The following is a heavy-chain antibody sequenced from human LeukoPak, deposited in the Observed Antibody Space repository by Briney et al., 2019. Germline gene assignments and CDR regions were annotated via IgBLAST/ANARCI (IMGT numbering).Heavy chain of an antibody. CDR2: IWYVGSNK. Sequence: GGSLRLSSAAFAFTFSSYGMHWVSQAPDKGLEWVAVIWYVGSNKYYADSVKGRFTITRDNSKTTLYLQMNSMRAEDTAVYYCARDSAYEMIRIKVGGFDYWGQGTLVTVSS. CDR3: ARDSAYEMIRIKVGGFDY. V-gene: IGHV3-33*01. CDR1: AFTFSSYG. D-gene: IGHD3-22*01. J-gene: IGHJ4*02.